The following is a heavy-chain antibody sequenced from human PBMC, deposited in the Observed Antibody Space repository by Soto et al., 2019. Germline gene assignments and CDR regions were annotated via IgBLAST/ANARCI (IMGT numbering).Heavy chain of an antibody. Sequence: TGSGITIYYADSVKGRFSISRDNAKNSLHLQMNTLRAEDTAVYYCARTYFDSSGYYYLDYWGQGTLVTVSS. J-gene: IGHJ4*02. CDR2: TGSGITI. D-gene: IGHD3-22*01. CDR3: ARTYFDSSGYYYLDY. V-gene: IGHV3-48*03.